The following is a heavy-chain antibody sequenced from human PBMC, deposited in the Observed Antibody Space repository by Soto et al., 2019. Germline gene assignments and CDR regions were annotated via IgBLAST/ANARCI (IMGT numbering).Heavy chain of an antibody. J-gene: IGHJ4*02. V-gene: IGHV4-34*01. CDR3: AKTTWLTENY. CDR2: INHSGST. CDR1: GGSFSGYY. D-gene: IGHD5-12*01. Sequence: QVQLQQWGAGLLKPSETLSLTCAVYGGSFSGYYWSWIRQPPGKGLEWIGEINHSGSTNYNPSLKSRVTISVDTSKNQFALKLSSVTAADTAVYYCAKTTWLTENYWGQGTLVTVSS.